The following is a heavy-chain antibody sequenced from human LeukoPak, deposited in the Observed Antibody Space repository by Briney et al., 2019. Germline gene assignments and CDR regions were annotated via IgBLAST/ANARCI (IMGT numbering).Heavy chain of an antibody. CDR1: GFTFSSYS. V-gene: IGHV3-21*01. Sequence: GGSLRLSCAASGFTFSSYSMNWVRQAPGKGLEWVSSISSSSSYIYYADSVKGRFTISRDNAKNSLYLQMNSLRAEDAAVYYCARDLYCSGGSCYTPLGYGMDVWGQGTTVTVSS. J-gene: IGHJ6*02. CDR2: ISSSSSYI. CDR3: ARDLYCSGGSCYTPLGYGMDV. D-gene: IGHD2-15*01.